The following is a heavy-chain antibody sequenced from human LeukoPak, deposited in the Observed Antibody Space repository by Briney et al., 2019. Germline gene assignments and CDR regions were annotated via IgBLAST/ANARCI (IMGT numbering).Heavy chain of an antibody. J-gene: IGHJ4*02. Sequence: GGALRLSCAASGFTFSSYGMSWVRQAPGKGLEWVSAISGSGGSTYYADSMKGRFTTSRDNSKNTLYLQMNSLRAEDTAVYYCASVVNYYGSGSYGFDYWGQGTLVTVSS. CDR3: ASVVNYYGSGSYGFDY. D-gene: IGHD3-10*01. CDR1: GFTFSSYG. CDR2: ISGSGGST. V-gene: IGHV3-23*01.